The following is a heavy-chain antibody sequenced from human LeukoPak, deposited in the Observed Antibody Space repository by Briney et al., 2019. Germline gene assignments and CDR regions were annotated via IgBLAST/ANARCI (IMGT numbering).Heavy chain of an antibody. CDR3: ARLGNCGNDCYAADY. CDR1: GASISDDS. D-gene: IGHD2-21*02. CDR2: ISYTGNTH. Sequence: PSETLSLTCSVSGASISDDSWTWIRQPPGKGLDWIGFISYTGNTHYYNPSLKSRDTMSIDTSMNQFSLNLRSVTAAHTAVYYCARLGNCGNDCYAADYWGQGTLVTVSS. V-gene: IGHV4-59*08. J-gene: IGHJ4*02.